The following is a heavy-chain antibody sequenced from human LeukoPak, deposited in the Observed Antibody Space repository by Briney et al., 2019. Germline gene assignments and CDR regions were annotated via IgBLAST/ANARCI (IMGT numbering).Heavy chain of an antibody. CDR2: IYHSGCT. D-gene: IGHD3-10*01. J-gene: IGHJ4*02. Sequence: SETLSLTCTVSGYSITSGYYWGWIRQPPGKGLEWIGSIYHSGCTFYNPSLKSRVTISVDTSKNQFSLKLSSVTAADTAVYYCARDQDYYGSGSYGPDYWGQGTLVTVSS. V-gene: IGHV4-38-2*02. CDR3: ARDQDYYGSGSYGPDY. CDR1: GYSITSGYY.